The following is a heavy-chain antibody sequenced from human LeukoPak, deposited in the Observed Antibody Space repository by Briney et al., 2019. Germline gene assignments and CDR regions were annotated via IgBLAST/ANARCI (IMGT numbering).Heavy chain of an antibody. CDR1: GFTFSTYG. V-gene: IGHV3-15*01. J-gene: IGHJ4*02. Sequence: GRSLRLSCAASGFTFSTYGMHWVRQAPGKGLEWAGRIKSKTDGGTTDYAAPVKGRFTISRDDSKNTLYLQMNSLKTEDTAVYYCTTAGHGDYWGQGTLVTVSS. CDR2: IKSKTDGGTT. CDR3: TTAGHGDY.